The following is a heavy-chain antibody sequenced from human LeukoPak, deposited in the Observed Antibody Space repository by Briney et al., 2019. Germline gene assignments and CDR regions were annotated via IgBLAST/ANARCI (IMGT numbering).Heavy chain of an antibody. D-gene: IGHD3-10*01. J-gene: IGHJ5*02. CDR3: ARSPRYYDSGRYTSYNWFDP. Sequence: ASVKVSCKASGYTFTGYYMHWVRQAPGQGLEWMGWINPNSGGTNYAQKFQGRVTMTRDTSISTAYMELSRLRSDDTAVYYCARSPRYYDSGRYTSYNWFDPWGQGTLVTVSS. CDR2: INPNSGGT. CDR1: GYTFTGYY. V-gene: IGHV1-2*02.